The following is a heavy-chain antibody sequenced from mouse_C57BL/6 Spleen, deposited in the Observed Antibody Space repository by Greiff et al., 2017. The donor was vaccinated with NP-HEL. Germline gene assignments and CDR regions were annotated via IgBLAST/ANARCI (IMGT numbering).Heavy chain of an antibody. CDR1: GFTFSDYG. Sequence: EVMLVVSGGGLVKPGGSLKLSCAASGFTFSDYGMHWVRQAPEKGLEWVAYISSGSSTIYYADTVKGRFTISRDNAKNTLFLQMTSLRSEDTAMYYCARQTGEYYFDYWGQGTTLTVSS. CDR3: ARQTGEYYFDY. J-gene: IGHJ2*01. CDR2: ISSGSSTI. V-gene: IGHV5-17*01.